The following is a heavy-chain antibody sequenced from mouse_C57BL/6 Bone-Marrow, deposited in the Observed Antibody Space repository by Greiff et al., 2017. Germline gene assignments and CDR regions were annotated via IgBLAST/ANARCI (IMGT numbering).Heavy chain of an antibody. Sequence: VMLVESGPGLVQPSQCLSITCTVSGFSLTSYGVHWVRQSPGMGLEWLGVIWSGGSTDYNAAFISRLSISKDNSKSQVFFKMNSLQADDTAIYYCARSSLLRYYFDYWGQGTTLTVSS. V-gene: IGHV2-2*01. CDR1: GFSLTSYG. CDR2: IWSGGST. CDR3: ARSSLLRYYFDY. J-gene: IGHJ2*01. D-gene: IGHD1-2*01.